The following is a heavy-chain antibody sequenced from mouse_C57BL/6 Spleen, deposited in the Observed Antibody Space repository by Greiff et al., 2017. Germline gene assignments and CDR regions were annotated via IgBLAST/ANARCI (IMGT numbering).Heavy chain of an antibody. D-gene: IGHD2-5*01. CDR1: GYTFTSYW. J-gene: IGHJ4*01. CDR3: ARYSNYGYAMDY. Sequence: QVQLQQPGAELVKPGASVKLSCKASGYTFTSYWMHWVKQRPGQGLEWIGMIHPNSGSTNYNEKFKSKATLTVDKSSSTAYRQLSSLTSEDSAVYYCARYSNYGYAMDYWGQGTSVTVSS. CDR2: IHPNSGST. V-gene: IGHV1-64*01.